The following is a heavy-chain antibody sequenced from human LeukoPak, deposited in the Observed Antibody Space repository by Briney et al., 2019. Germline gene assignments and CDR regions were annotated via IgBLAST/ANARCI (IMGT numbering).Heavy chain of an antibody. CDR2: IYPADSDT. D-gene: IGHD2-21*02. J-gene: IGHJ4*02. V-gene: IGHV5-51*01. CDR1: GYRFISYW. Sequence: GGALKISFKGSGYRFISYWIGWGRPRPGKGVGWMGIIYPADSDTRYSPSFQGQVTISADKSINTAYLQWSSLKASDTAMYYCARSRYCGGDCYSRDFDYWGQGTLVTVSS. CDR3: ARSRYCGGDCYSRDFDY.